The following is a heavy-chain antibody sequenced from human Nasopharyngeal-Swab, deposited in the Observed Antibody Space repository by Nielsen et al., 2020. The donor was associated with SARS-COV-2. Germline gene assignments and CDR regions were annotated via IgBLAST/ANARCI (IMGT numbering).Heavy chain of an antibody. CDR3: ARGLAATTVVTPGFDY. CDR2: INHSGST. D-gene: IGHD4-23*01. J-gene: IGHJ4*02. CDR1: GGSFSGYY. V-gene: IGHV4-34*01. Sequence: GSLRLSCAVYGGSFSGYYWSWIRQPPGKGLEWIGEINHSGSTNYNPSLKSRVTISVDTSKNQFSLKLSSVTAADTAVYYCARGLAATTVVTPGFDYWGQGTLVTVSS.